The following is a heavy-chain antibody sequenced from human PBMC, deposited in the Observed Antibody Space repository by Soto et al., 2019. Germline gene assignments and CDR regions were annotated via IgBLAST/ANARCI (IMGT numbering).Heavy chain of an antibody. CDR1: GFTFSSYA. Sequence: EVQLLESGGGLVQPGGSLRLSCAASGFTFSSYAMSWVRQAPGKGLEWVSAISGSGGSTYYADSVKGRFTISRDNSKNTLYLLMHSLRVEDTAVYYCAKGSKIYSGSYYLDYWGHGTLVTVSS. CDR2: ISGSGGST. CDR3: AKGSKIYSGSYYLDY. V-gene: IGHV3-23*01. D-gene: IGHD1-26*01. J-gene: IGHJ4*01.